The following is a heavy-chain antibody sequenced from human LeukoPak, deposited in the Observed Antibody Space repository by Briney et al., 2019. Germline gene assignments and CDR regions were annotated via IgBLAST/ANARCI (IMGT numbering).Heavy chain of an antibody. Sequence: GGSLRLSCAASGFTFSSYAMSWVRQAPGKGLEWVPAISGSGGSTYYADSVKGRFTISRDNSKNTPYLQMNSLRAEDTAVYYCAKGFYGYSSGWYFDYWGQGTLVTVSS. CDR1: GFTFSSYA. V-gene: IGHV3-23*01. CDR2: ISGSGGST. J-gene: IGHJ4*02. D-gene: IGHD6-19*01. CDR3: AKGFYGYSSGWYFDY.